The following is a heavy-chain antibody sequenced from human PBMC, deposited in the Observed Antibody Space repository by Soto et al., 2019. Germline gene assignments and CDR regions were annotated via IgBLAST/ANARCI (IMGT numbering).Heavy chain of an antibody. CDR2: IYPGDSDT. Sequence: PGESLKISCKGSGYSFTSYWIGWVRQMPGKGLEWMGIIYPGDSDTRYSPSFQGQVTISADKSISTAYLQWSSLKASDTAMYYCASGYCSGGSCYSWGVYWGQGTLVTVSS. V-gene: IGHV5-51*01. CDR1: GYSFTSYW. J-gene: IGHJ4*02. D-gene: IGHD2-15*01. CDR3: ASGYCSGGSCYSWGVY.